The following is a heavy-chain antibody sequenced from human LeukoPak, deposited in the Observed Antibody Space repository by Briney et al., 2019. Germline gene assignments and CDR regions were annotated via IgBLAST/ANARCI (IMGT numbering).Heavy chain of an antibody. CDR2: ISSNGGST. D-gene: IGHD2-21*02. J-gene: IGHJ4*02. V-gene: IGHV3-64D*06. Sequence: GSLRLSCSASGFTFSSYAMHWVRQAPGKGLEYVSAISSNGGSTYYADSVKGRFTISRDNSKNTLYLQMSSLRPEDTAVYYCVKGIVVVTARAFDYWGQGTLVTVSS. CDR3: VKGIVVVTARAFDY. CDR1: GFTFSSYA.